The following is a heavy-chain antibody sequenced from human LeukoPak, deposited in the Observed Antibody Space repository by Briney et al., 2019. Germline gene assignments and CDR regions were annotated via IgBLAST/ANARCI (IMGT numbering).Heavy chain of an antibody. D-gene: IGHD3-9*01. CDR1: GYTFTSYY. Sequence: ASVKVSCKASGYTFTSYYMHWVRQAPGQGLEWMRIINPSGGSTSYAQKFQGRVTMTRDMSTSTVYMELSSLRSEDTAVYYCARDPVLTGYHYYCYYMDVWGKGTTVTVSS. V-gene: IGHV1-46*01. J-gene: IGHJ6*03. CDR2: INPSGGST. CDR3: ARDPVLTGYHYYCYYMDV.